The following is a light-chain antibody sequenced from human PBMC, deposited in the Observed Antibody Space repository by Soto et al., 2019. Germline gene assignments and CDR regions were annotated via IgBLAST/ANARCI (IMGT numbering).Light chain of an antibody. CDR3: GSYTSATTWV. CDR2: RVI. CDR1: SSDIGRYDY. J-gene: IGLJ3*02. V-gene: IGLV2-14*03. Sequence: QSALTQPASVSGSPGQSITISCTGTSSDIGRYDYVSWYQQFPGKAPKLMIYRVINRPSGVSDRFSGFKSGNSASLSISGLQPEDEASYFCGSYTSATTWVFGGGTQLTVL.